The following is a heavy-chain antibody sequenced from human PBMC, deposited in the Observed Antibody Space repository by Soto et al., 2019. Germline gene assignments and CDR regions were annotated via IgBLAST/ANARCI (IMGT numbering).Heavy chain of an antibody. CDR2: LSGSGGT. Sequence: PVGSLRLSCAASGFTFSGYAMSWVRQAPGKGLEWVSGLSGSGGTLYADSVKGRFTISRDNSKNTLYLQMNSLRAEDAAIYYCAKEKDYDYVWGSSRYTSDYWGQGTLVTVSS. V-gene: IGHV3-23*01. D-gene: IGHD3-16*02. J-gene: IGHJ4*02. CDR3: AKEKDYDYVWGSSRYTSDY. CDR1: GFTFSGYA.